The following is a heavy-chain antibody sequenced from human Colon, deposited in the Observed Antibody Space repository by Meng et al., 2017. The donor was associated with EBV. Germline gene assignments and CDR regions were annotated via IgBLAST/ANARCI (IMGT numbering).Heavy chain of an antibody. Sequence: GRRQESGQGLVKPPEAPSLTCTVSGGSIGSYYWSWIRQPPGKGLEWIGYIYYSGSTNYNPSLKSRVTISVDTSKNQFSLKLSSVTAADTAVYYCARHFINWFDPWGQGTLVTVSS. CDR1: GGSIGSYY. J-gene: IGHJ5*02. V-gene: IGHV4-59*08. CDR2: IYYSGST. CDR3: ARHFINWFDP.